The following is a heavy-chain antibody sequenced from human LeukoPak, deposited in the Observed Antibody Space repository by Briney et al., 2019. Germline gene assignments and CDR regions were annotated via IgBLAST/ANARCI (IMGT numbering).Heavy chain of an antibody. Sequence: PGGSLRLSCAASGFTFTCCWMSWVRQTPGKGLEWVASIKQDGREKFYADSVKGRFTISRDNAQNSLYLQVNSLRAEDTAVYYCARVPGITRHFDSWGQGILVTVSS. D-gene: IGHD1-20*01. CDR3: ARVPGITRHFDS. CDR1: GFTFTCCW. J-gene: IGHJ4*02. CDR2: IKQDGREK. V-gene: IGHV3-7*01.